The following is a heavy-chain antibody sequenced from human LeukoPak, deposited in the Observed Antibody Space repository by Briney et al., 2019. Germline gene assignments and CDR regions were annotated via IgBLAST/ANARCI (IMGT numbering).Heavy chain of an antibody. CDR1: GYTFTSYG. V-gene: IGHV1-24*01. CDR2: FDPEDGET. CDR3: ATGTEIAVAGNSKGSFDY. D-gene: IGHD6-19*01. Sequence: ASVKVSCKASGYTFTSYGISWVRQAPGQGLEWMGGFDPEDGETIYAQKFQGRVTMTEDTSTDTAYMELSSLRSEDTAVYYCATGTEIAVAGNSKGSFDYWGQGTLVTVSS. J-gene: IGHJ4*02.